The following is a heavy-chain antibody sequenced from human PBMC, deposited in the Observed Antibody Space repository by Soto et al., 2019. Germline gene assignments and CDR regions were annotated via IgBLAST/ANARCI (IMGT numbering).Heavy chain of an antibody. Sequence: GGSLRLSCAASGFTFSDYYMSWIRQAPGKGLEWVSYISSSSSYTNYADSVKGRFTISRDNAKNSLYLQMNSLRAEDTAVYYCARIGSSSWYYFDYWGQGTLVTVSS. D-gene: IGHD6-13*01. J-gene: IGHJ4*02. V-gene: IGHV3-11*06. CDR2: ISSSSSYT. CDR1: GFTFSDYY. CDR3: ARIGSSSWYYFDY.